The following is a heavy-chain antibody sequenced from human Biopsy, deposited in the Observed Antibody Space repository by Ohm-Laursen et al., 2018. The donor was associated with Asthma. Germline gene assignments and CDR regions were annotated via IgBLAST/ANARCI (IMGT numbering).Heavy chain of an antibody. J-gene: IGHJ4*02. CDR1: GVSIRSYY. CDR2: IHYSGST. D-gene: IGHD2-15*01. CDR3: AGFCSGGNCPDH. V-gene: IGHV4-59*01. Sequence: VTLSLTCTVSGVSIRSYYWTWIRQPPGKGLEWIGNIHYSGSTYSNPSLKSRVTISVDTSKKQISLRLSSVIAADTAVYYCAGFCSGGNCPDHWGQGTLVTVSS.